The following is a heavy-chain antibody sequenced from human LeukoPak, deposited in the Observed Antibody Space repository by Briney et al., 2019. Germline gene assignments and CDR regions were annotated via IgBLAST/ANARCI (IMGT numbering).Heavy chain of an antibody. CDR1: GGTFSSYA. CDR2: IIPILGIA. V-gene: IGHV1-69*04. Sequence: SVTLSCTASGGTFSSYAISWVRQAPGQGLEWMGRIIPILGIANYAQKFQGRVTITADKSTSTAYMELSSLRSEDTAVYYCARGAMVRGVFDYWGQGTLVTVSS. CDR3: ARGAMVRGVFDY. J-gene: IGHJ4*02. D-gene: IGHD3-10*01.